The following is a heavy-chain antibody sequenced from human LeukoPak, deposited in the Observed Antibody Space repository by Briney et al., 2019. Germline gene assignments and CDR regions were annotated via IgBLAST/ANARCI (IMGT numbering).Heavy chain of an antibody. Sequence: GGSLRLSCAASGFTFSSYWMSWVRQAPGKGLEWVAIIKQDGSEKYYVDSVKGRFAISRDNAKNSLYLQMNSLRAEDTAVYYCARLGYCSGGGCYSSYYFDYWGQGTLVTVSS. CDR3: ARLGYCSGGGCYSSYYFDY. CDR2: IKQDGSEK. CDR1: GFTFSSYW. V-gene: IGHV3-7*01. D-gene: IGHD2-15*01. J-gene: IGHJ4*02.